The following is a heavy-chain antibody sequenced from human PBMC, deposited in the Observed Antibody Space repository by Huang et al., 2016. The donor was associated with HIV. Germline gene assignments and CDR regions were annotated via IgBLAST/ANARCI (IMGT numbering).Heavy chain of an antibody. CDR2: SKSDGSTT. V-gene: IGHV3-74*01. J-gene: IGHJ4*02. CDR3: ARDSQQWLVEDY. CDR1: GFTFSSYW. D-gene: IGHD6-19*01. Sequence: EVQLVESGGGLVQPGGSLRLSCAASGFTFSSYWMHWGRQAPGKGLGWVSRSKSDGSTTRYADSVKGRFTSSRDNAKNTLYLQMNSLRAEDTAVYYCARDSQQWLVEDYWGQGTLVTVSS.